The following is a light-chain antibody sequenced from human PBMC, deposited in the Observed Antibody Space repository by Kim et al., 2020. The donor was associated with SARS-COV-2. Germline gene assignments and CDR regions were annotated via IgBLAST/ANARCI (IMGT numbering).Light chain of an antibody. CDR2: DNN. V-gene: IGLV1-51*01. J-gene: IGLJ2*01. Sequence: QSVLTQLPSVSAAPGQKVTISCSGSISSIGNNFVSWYQQLPGTAPKLLIYDNNKRPSGIPDRFSGSKSGTSATLDITGLQTGDEAYYFCGTWDSSLSAVIFGGGTQLTVL. CDR3: GTWDSSLSAVI. CDR1: ISSIGNNF.